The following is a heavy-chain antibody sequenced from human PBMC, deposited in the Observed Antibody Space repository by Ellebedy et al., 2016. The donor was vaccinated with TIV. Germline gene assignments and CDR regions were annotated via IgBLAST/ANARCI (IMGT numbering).Heavy chain of an antibody. CDR2: IHSSGNT. Sequence: MLSETLSLTCTVSGVSIRSTTNYWGWIRQPPGKGLEWIGSIHSSGNTYYSPSLKSRVTISVDTSKNQFSLKLSSVTAADTAVYYCARLRYDQDKYFYGMDVWGRGATVPVSS. J-gene: IGHJ6*02. D-gene: IGHD2-15*01. CDR3: ARLRYDQDKYFYGMDV. V-gene: IGHV4-39*01. CDR1: GVSIRSTTNY.